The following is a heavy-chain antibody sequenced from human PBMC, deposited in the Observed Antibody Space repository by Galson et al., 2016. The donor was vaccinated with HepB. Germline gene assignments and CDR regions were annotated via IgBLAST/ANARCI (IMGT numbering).Heavy chain of an antibody. CDR2: ISGSGGRT. Sequence: SLRLSCAASTFNFGSYAMSWVRQAPGKGLDWVSLISGSGGRTDYAESVKGRFTISRDNSKNTLYLELHSLRADDTAVYYCASARHITMVRGEYYFDYWGQGTPVTVSS. J-gene: IGHJ4*02. CDR1: TFNFGSYA. CDR3: ASARHITMVRGEYYFDY. D-gene: IGHD3-10*01. V-gene: IGHV3-23*01.